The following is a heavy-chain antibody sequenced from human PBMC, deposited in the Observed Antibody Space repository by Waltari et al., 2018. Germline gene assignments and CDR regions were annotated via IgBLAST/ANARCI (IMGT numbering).Heavy chain of an antibody. CDR2: IRYDGSNK. D-gene: IGHD1-26*01. V-gene: IGHV3-33*01. Sequence: CAASGFPFSRYGMHWVRQATGQGLGWVAVIRYDGSNKYYADSVKGRFTISRDNSKNTLYLQMNSLRAEDTAVYYCARDGGGSYVIYYFDYWGQRTLVTVSS. J-gene: IGHJ4*02. CDR3: ARDGGGSYVIYYFDY. CDR1: GFPFSRYG.